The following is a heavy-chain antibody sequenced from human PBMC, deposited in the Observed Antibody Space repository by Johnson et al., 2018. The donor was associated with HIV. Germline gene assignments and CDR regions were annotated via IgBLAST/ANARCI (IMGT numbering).Heavy chain of an antibody. Sequence: VQLVESGGGLVQPGGSLRLSCAASGFTFSSSVMSWVRQAPGQGLEWVSTFSGSGDNTYYADSVKGRFTISRDNSKNTLYLQMNSLRAEDTAVYYCARSSGSYLDDAFDIWGQGTMVTVSS. V-gene: IGHV3-23*04. D-gene: IGHD1-26*01. CDR2: FSGSGDNT. CDR1: GFTFSSSV. CDR3: ARSSGSYLDDAFDI. J-gene: IGHJ3*02.